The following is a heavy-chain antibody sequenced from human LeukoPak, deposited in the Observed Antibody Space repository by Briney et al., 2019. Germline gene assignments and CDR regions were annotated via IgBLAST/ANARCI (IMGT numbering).Heavy chain of an antibody. V-gene: IGHV1-2*02. CDR1: GYTFTGYY. J-gene: IGHJ4*02. Sequence: ASVTVSCKASGYTFTGYYMHWVRQAPGQGLEWMGWINPNSGGTNYAQKFQGRVTMTRDTSISTAYMELSRLRSDDTAVYYCARVRKASSQFDYWGQGTLVTVSS. D-gene: IGHD6-13*01. CDR2: INPNSGGT. CDR3: ARVRKASSQFDY.